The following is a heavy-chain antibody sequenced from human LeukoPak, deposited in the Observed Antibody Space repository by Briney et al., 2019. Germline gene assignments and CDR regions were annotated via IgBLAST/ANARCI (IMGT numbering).Heavy chain of an antibody. V-gene: IGHV5-51*01. CDR2: ISPGDSDT. Sequence: GESLKISCQASGYSFTSSWIGRARQMPGKGLEWMAIISPGDSDTRYSPSFQGQVTISADKSISTVYLQWGSLKASDTAMYYCARQPGAGWFDPWGQGTLVTVSS. D-gene: IGHD3-10*01. CDR1: GYSFTSSW. CDR3: ARQPGAGWFDP. J-gene: IGHJ5*02.